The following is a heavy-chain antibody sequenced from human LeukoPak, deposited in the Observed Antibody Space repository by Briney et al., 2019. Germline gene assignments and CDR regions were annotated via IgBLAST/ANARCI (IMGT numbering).Heavy chain of an antibody. Sequence: ASVKVSCEASGGTFSSYAISWVRQAPGQGLEWMGGIIPIFGTANYAQKFQGRVTITADESTSTAYMELSSLRSEDTAVYYCASPGITGVDPWGQGTLVTVSS. CDR3: ASPGITGVDP. CDR2: IIPIFGTA. V-gene: IGHV1-69*13. D-gene: IGHD1-14*01. J-gene: IGHJ5*02. CDR1: GGTFSSYA.